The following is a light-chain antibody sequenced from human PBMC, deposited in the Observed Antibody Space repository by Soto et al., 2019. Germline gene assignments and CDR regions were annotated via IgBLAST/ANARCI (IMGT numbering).Light chain of an antibody. CDR2: AAS. V-gene: IGKV1-12*01. Sequence: DIQMTHSPSSVSASVGDRVTMTCRASQGISSWLVWYQQKPGKAPKLLIYAASSLQSGVPSRFSGSGSGTDFTLTISSLQPEDFVTYYCQQANSFPWTFGQGTKVDIK. J-gene: IGKJ1*01. CDR1: QGISSW. CDR3: QQANSFPWT.